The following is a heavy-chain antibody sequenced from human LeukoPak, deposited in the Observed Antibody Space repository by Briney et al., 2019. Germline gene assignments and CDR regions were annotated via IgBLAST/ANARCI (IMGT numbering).Heavy chain of an antibody. J-gene: IGHJ4*02. CDR3: ASNPPHSGSYSG. V-gene: IGHV4-34*01. D-gene: IGHD1-26*01. CDR1: GGSFSGYY. Sequence: PSETLSLTCAVYGGSFSGYYWSWIRQSPGKGLEWIGEINHSGSTNYNPSLKSRVTISVDTSKNQFSLKLSSVTAADTAVYYCASNPPHSGSYSGWGQGTLVTVSS. CDR2: INHSGST.